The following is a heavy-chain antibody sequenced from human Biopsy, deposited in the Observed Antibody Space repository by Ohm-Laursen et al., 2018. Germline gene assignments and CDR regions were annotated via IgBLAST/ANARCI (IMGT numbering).Heavy chain of an antibody. CDR3: VREPKTGTAEAWYFDL. CDR2: ISYNERT. V-gene: IGHV4-31*03. J-gene: IGHJ2*01. D-gene: IGHD3-9*01. CDR1: GASVKTSGYL. Sequence: SETLSLTCSVSGASVKTSGYLWAWIRQRPGKGLEWIGYISYNERTHYNPSLTSRLAISSDTSNNRISLQLRSVSVADTAVYYCVREPKTGTAEAWYFDLWGRGSPVTVPS.